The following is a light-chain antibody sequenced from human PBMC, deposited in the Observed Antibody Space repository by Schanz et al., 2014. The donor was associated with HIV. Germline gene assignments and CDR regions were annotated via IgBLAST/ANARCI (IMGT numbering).Light chain of an antibody. CDR3: QSYDNRLSVVV. CDR1: NSNIGATSH. V-gene: IGLV1-40*01. J-gene: IGLJ2*01. Sequence: QSVLTQPPSVSGAPGQGVTISCTGSNSNIGATSHVHWYQQLPGTAPKLLIYSNNQRPSGVPDRFSGSKSGTSASLAITGLQAEDEADYYCQSYDNRLSVVVFGGGTKLTVL. CDR2: SNN.